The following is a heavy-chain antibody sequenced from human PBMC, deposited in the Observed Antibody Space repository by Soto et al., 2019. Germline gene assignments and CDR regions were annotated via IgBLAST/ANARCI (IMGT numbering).Heavy chain of an antibody. V-gene: IGHV1-46*01. CDR3: ARPPFPGCINGVCYPCDH. D-gene: IGHD2-8*01. Sequence: QVQLVQSGAEVKKPGASVKVSCKASGYTFTHYYIHWGRQAPGQGLEWMGRINPRCGSTDYAQKCQGRGTMTTDTSTTTGYMELSSLRSDDTAVYYCARPPFPGCINGVCYPCDHWGQGTLVTVSS. J-gene: IGHJ4*02. CDR2: INPRCGST. CDR1: GYTFTHYY.